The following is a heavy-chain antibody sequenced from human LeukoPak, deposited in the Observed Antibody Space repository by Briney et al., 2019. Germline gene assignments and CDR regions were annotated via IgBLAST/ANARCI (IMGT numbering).Heavy chain of an antibody. J-gene: IGHJ4*02. CDR1: GYTFTSYG. Sequence: GASVKASCKASGYTFTSYGISWARRAPGQGLEWMGWISAYNGNTYYAQKLQGRLTMTTDTSTSTAYMELRSLRSDDTAVYYCARDQPRELPPFDYWGQGTLVTVSS. V-gene: IGHV1-18*01. CDR2: ISAYNGNT. CDR3: ARDQPRELPPFDY. D-gene: IGHD1-26*01.